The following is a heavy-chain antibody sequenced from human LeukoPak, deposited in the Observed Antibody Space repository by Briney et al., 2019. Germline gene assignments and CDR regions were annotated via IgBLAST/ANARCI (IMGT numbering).Heavy chain of an antibody. CDR2: MNPNSGNT. CDR1: VYTFTSCD. Sequence: ASVNVSCKSSVYTFTSCDINWVRQATGQGLEWMAWMNPNSGNTGYAQKFQGRVTMTRNTSIGTAYMELSGLRSEDTAVYYCARASTSWYTGDRYYFDYWGQGTLVTVSS. V-gene: IGHV1-8*01. CDR3: ARASTSWYTGDRYYFDY. J-gene: IGHJ4*02. D-gene: IGHD6-13*01.